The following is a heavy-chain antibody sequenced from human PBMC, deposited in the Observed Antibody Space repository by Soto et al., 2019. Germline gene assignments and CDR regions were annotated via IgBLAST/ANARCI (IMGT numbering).Heavy chain of an antibody. CDR2: IYNNGTT. CDR3: TRGPWALDS. D-gene: IGHD3-16*01. J-gene: IGHJ5*01. V-gene: IGHV4-59*01. Sequence: TSETLSLTCTVSGGSINSYYWSWIRQPPGKGLEWIAYIYNNGTTNSNPSLKSRVTISLDTSKNQFYLKLTSVTAADTAVYYCTRGPWALDSCAQGTLVTVSS. CDR1: GGSINSYY.